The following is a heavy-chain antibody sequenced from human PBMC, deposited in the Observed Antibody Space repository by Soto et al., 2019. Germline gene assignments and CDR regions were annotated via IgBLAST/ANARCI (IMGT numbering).Heavy chain of an antibody. V-gene: IGHV4-4*07. D-gene: IGHD1-1*01. Sequence: KTSESMSLTWTVSGASISGFYWSWIRKSAGKGLGWIGRIYATGTTDYNPSLKSRVMMSVDTSKKQFSLKLRSVNAADTAVYYCVRDGTKTLRDWFDPWGQGISVTVSS. J-gene: IGHJ5*02. CDR1: GASISGFY. CDR2: IYATGTT. CDR3: VRDGTKTLRDWFDP.